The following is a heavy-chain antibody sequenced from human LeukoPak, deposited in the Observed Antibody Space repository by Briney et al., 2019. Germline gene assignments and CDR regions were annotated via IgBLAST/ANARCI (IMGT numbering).Heavy chain of an antibody. CDR1: GFTFSSYA. V-gene: IGHV3-30-3*01. Sequence: GGSLRLSCAVSGFTFSSYAMHRVRQAPGKGLEWVAVISYDGGNKYYADSVKGRFTISRDNSKNTLYLQMNSLRAEDTAVYYCARHGDGYNPGPDYWGQGTLVTVSS. CDR2: ISYDGGNK. J-gene: IGHJ4*02. CDR3: ARHGDGYNPGPDY. D-gene: IGHD5-24*01.